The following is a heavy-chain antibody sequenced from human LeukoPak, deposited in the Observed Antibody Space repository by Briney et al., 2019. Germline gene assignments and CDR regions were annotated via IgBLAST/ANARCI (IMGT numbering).Heavy chain of an antibody. V-gene: IGHV3-49*03. CDR1: GFTSGDYA. D-gene: IGHD3-22*01. Sequence: GGSLRLSCTASGFTSGDYAMSWFRQAPGKGLEWVGFIRSKAYGGTTEYAASVKGRFTISRDDSKSIAYLQMNSLKTEDTAVYYCTRGVYYYDSLSFDPWGQGTLVTVSS. CDR3: TRGVYYYDSLSFDP. CDR2: IRSKAYGGTT. J-gene: IGHJ5*02.